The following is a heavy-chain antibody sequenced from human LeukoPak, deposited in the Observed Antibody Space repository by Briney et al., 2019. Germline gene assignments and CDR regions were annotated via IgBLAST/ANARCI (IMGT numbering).Heavy chain of an antibody. CDR1: GLIFSGFE. CDR3: ARRFRD. D-gene: IGHD5-24*01. CDR2: IKDDGSLK. J-gene: IGHJ4*02. Sequence: AGSLRLSCVGSGLIFSGFEMNWVRQAPGKGLEWVSYIKDDGSLKTYADSVKGRFTISRDNAKNSLYLQMNSLRVEDTATYYCARRFRDWGRGILVTVSA. V-gene: IGHV3-48*03.